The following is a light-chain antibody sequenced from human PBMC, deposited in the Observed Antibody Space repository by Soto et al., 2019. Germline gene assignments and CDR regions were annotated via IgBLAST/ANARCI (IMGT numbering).Light chain of an antibody. CDR3: QLSYSYPRP. Sequence: DIVMTQSPATLSVAPGERVTFTCRASQGVSRKLAWYQHKPGRAPRLLISGASTGATGIPARFSGSGSGTDFTLTIICLQSEDFATYYCQLSYSYPRPFCQGTNVDI. CDR2: GAS. CDR1: QGVSRK. J-gene: IGKJ1*01. V-gene: IGKV3-15*01.